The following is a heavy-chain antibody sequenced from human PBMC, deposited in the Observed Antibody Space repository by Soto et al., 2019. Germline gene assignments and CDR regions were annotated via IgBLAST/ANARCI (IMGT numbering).Heavy chain of an antibody. D-gene: IGHD3-10*01. J-gene: IGHJ4*02. CDR1: GEFFSYYY. V-gene: IGHV4-34*01. CDR3: ASRMGSGRYYFDY. Sequence: QVQLQQWGAGLLKPSETLSLTCAIYGEFFSYYYWSWIRQSPGKGLEWIGEINHSGSINYNPSLKGRVNRSKDTSKKHVSLKLSSVTAADTAVSYGASRMGSGRYYFDYWGQGALVIVSS. CDR2: INHSGSI.